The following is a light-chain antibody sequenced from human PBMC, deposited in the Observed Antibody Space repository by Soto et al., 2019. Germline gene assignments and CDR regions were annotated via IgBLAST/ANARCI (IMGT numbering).Light chain of an antibody. CDR2: LNSDGSH. CDR3: QTWGTGIRV. Sequence: QPVLTQSPSASASLGASVKLTCTLSSGHSSYAIAWHRQQPEKGPRYLMKLNSDGSHSKGDGIPGRFSGSSSGAERYLTISSLQSEDEADYYCQTWGTGIRVFGGGTKVTVL. V-gene: IGLV4-69*01. CDR1: SGHSSYA. J-gene: IGLJ3*02.